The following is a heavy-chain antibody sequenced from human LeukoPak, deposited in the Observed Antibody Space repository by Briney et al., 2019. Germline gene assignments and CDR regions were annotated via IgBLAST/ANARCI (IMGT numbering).Heavy chain of an antibody. Sequence: SETLSLTCTVSGGSISSSSYYWGWIRQPPGKGLEWIGSIYYSGSTYYNPSLKSRVTISVDTSKNQFSLKLSSVTAADTAVYYCARVYGMTAMGPLRDWGQGTLVTVSS. V-gene: IGHV4-39*07. J-gene: IGHJ4*02. D-gene: IGHD2-21*02. CDR3: ARVYGMTAMGPLRD. CDR2: IYYSGST. CDR1: GGSISSSSYY.